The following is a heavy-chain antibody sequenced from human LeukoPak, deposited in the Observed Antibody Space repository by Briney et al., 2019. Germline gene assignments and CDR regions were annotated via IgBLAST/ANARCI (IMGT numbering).Heavy chain of an antibody. D-gene: IGHD6-13*01. Sequence: SETLSLTCTVSGGSISSYYWSWIRQPPGKGLEWIGYIYYSGSTNYNPSLKSRVTISVDTSKNQFSLKLSSVTAADTAVYYCARPRLAAAGPFDYWGQGTLVTVSS. V-gene: IGHV4-59*08. CDR2: IYYSGST. CDR1: GGSISSYY. J-gene: IGHJ4*02. CDR3: ARPRLAAAGPFDY.